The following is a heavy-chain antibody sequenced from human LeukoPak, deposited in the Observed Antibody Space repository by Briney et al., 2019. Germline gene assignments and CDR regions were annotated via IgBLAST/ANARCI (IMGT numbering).Heavy chain of an antibody. CDR3: AKVRSGWYLSLFDY. CDR1: GGTFSSYA. V-gene: IGHV1-69*04. J-gene: IGHJ4*02. D-gene: IGHD6-19*01. Sequence: SVKVSCKASGGTFSSYAISWVRQAPRQGLEWMGRIIPILGIANYAQKFQGRVTITADKSTSTAYMELSSLRSEDTAVYYCAKVRSGWYLSLFDYWGQGTLVTVSS. CDR2: IIPILGIA.